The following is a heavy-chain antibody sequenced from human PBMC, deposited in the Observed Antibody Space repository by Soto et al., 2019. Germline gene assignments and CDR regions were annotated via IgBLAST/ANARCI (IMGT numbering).Heavy chain of an antibody. Sequence: EVQLLESGGGVVQPGGSLSLSCEASGFTLRNYAMTWIRQAPGNGLEWVSLISANAVGTYYAESVKTRFTISTDQSRNTGYLQMDSLRADDTAIYYCAKAKNDYNWDNRPPFDYWGQGTLVTVSS. CDR1: GFTLRNYA. J-gene: IGHJ4*02. CDR2: ISANAVGT. V-gene: IGHV3-23*01. CDR3: AKAKNDYNWDNRPPFDY. D-gene: IGHD1-20*01.